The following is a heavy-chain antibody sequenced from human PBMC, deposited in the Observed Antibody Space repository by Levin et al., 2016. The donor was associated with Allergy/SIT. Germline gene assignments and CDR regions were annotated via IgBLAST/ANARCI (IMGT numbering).Heavy chain of an antibody. CDR2: IRSKAYGGTT. CDR3: TRDSPWGYDILTGSDY. D-gene: IGHD3-9*01. J-gene: IGHJ4*02. V-gene: IGHV3-49*03. Sequence: GGSLRLSCTASGFTFGDYAMSWFRQAPGKGLEWVGFIRSKAYGGTTEYAASVKGRFTISRDDSKSIAYLQMNSLKTEDTAVYYCTRDSPWGYDILTGSDYWGQGTLVTVSS. CDR1: GFTFGDYA.